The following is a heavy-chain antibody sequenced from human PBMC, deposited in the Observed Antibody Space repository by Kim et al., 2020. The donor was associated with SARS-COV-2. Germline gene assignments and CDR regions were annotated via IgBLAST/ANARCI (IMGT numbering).Heavy chain of an antibody. CDR3: ARLHGDSGFNSYGMDV. CDR1: GYSFTSYW. Sequence: GESLKISCKGSGYSFTSYWIGWVRQMPGKGLEWMGIIYPGDSDTRYSPSFQGQVTISADKSISTAYLQWSSLKASDTAMYYCARLHGDSGFNSYGMDVWGQGTTVTVSS. V-gene: IGHV5-51*01. J-gene: IGHJ6*02. D-gene: IGHD4-17*01. CDR2: IYPGDSDT.